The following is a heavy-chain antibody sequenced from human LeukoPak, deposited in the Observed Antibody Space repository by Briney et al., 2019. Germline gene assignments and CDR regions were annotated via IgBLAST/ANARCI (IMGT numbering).Heavy chain of an antibody. CDR3: ARAKVLRYFDWYNYYYGMDV. Sequence: ASVKVSCKASGYTFTCYYMHWVRQAPGQGLEWMGWINPNSGGTNYAQKFQGRVTMTRDTSISTAYMELSRLRSDDTAVYYCARAKVLRYFDWYNYYYGMDVGGQGTTVTVSS. CDR1: GYTFTCYY. CDR2: INPNSGGT. J-gene: IGHJ6*02. V-gene: IGHV1-2*02. D-gene: IGHD3-9*01.